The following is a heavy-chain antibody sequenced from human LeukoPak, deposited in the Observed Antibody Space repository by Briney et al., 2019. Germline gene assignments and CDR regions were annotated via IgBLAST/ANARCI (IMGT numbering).Heavy chain of an antibody. V-gene: IGHV3-48*01. CDR2: ISSSSNII. CDR1: GFTFSSYS. D-gene: IGHD1-26*01. CDR3: ARGRYTGSYFN. Sequence: GGSLRLSCAGSGFTFSSYSMNWVRQAPGKGLEWVSYISSSSNIIDYTDSVKGRFTISRDNAKNSLYLQMNSLRAEDTAVYYCARGRYTGSYFNWGQGTLVTVSS. J-gene: IGHJ4*02.